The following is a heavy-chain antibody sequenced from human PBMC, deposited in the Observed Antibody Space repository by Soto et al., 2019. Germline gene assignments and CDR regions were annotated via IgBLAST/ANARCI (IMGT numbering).Heavy chain of an antibody. CDR2: INHSGST. J-gene: IGHJ6*02. D-gene: IGHD3-10*01. Sequence: QVQLQQWGAGLLKPSETLSLTCAVYGGSFSGYYWSWIRQPPGKGLEWIGEINHSGSTNYNPPLKSRVTIPADPSKNQFSPKLSSVTAADTAVYYCARVSGIYYYGMDVWGQGTTVTVSS. CDR3: ARVSGIYYYGMDV. V-gene: IGHV4-34*01. CDR1: GGSFSGYY.